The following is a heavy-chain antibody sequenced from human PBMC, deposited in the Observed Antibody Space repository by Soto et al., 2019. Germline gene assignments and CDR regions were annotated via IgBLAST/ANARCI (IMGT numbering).Heavy chain of an antibody. D-gene: IGHD5-12*01. CDR2: IYDGGST. Sequence: PSETLSLTCTVSGGSISNVNDCWSWIRQSPDKGLEWIGHIYDGGSTYNNPSLKSRVTISVDRSKNQFSLTVTSVTAADAAVYYCARRIVATETFDYWGQGTLVTVSS. V-gene: IGHV4-30-4*01. CDR1: GGSISNVNDC. J-gene: IGHJ4*02. CDR3: ARRIVATETFDY.